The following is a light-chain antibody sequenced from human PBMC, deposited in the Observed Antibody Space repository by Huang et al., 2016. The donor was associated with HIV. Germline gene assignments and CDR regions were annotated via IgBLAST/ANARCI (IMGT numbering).Light chain of an antibody. CDR2: GAS. CDR1: QSVSNN. J-gene: IGKJ1*01. CDR3: QQYHIWPPT. V-gene: IGKV3-15*01. Sequence: ETVMTQSPATLSVSAGERATLSCRASQSVSNNLAWYQQKPGQALRLLIYGASTRATGIPARFSGSGSETEFSLTISSPQSEDFAIYYCQQYHIWPPTFGQGTTVDIK.